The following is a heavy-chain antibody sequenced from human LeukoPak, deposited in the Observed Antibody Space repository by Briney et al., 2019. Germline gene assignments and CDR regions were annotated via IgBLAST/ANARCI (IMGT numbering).Heavy chain of an antibody. V-gene: IGHV3-74*03. Sequence: GGSLRLSCVGSGFTISNYWMHWVRQAPGTGLVWVSRIHPDGSITTYADSVKGRFTISRDNAKNTLYLQMNSLRVEDTAVYYCATDPTETTRWFDPWGQGTLVTVSS. CDR3: ATDPTETTRWFDP. CDR1: GFTISNYW. CDR2: IHPDGSIT. D-gene: IGHD4-17*01. J-gene: IGHJ5*02.